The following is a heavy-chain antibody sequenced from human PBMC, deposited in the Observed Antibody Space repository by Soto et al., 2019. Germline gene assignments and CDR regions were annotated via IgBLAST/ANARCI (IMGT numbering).Heavy chain of an antibody. CDR3: ARDLSLIMEAPAY. V-gene: IGHV1-18*04. CDR1: GYTFSNYA. Sequence: ASVKVSCKTSGYTFSNYAISWVRQAPGQGLEWMGWVSPYNGNANYTEKFQGRVSMTTDTSTTTAYMELTSLTSDDTAIYYCARDLSLIMEAPAYCGQGTLVTVSS. CDR2: VSPYNGNA. D-gene: IGHD2-8*01. J-gene: IGHJ4*02.